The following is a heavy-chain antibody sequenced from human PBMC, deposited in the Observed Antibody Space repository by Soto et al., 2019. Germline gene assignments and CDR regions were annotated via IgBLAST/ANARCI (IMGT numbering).Heavy chain of an antibody. D-gene: IGHD4-17*01. Sequence: PSETLSLTCTVSGGSISSSSYYWGWIRQPPGKGLEWIGSISSSGSTYYKPSLKSRVAMSVDTSKNQFSIKLTSVAAADTAVYYCARFPQTGNYGRGYVDSWGQGTLVTVSS. CDR2: ISSSGST. J-gene: IGHJ4*02. V-gene: IGHV4-39*01. CDR3: ARFPQTGNYGRGYVDS. CDR1: GGSISSSSYY.